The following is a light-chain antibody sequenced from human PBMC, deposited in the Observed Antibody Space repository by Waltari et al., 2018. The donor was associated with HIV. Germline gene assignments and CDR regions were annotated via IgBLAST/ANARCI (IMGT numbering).Light chain of an antibody. J-gene: IGLJ1*01. Sequence: QSVLTQPPSASGTPGQRVTISCSGSSSNIGSNAVNWYQQLPGTAPKLLIYSNHQRPSGVPDRCSVSKSGTSASLAVSGLQSEDEADYYCASWDDSLNGYVFGTGTKVTVL. CDR3: ASWDDSLNGYV. CDR1: SSNIGSNA. V-gene: IGLV1-44*01. CDR2: SNH.